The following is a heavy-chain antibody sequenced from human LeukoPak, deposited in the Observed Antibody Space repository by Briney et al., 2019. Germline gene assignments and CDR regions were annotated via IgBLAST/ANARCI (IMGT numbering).Heavy chain of an antibody. V-gene: IGHV4-34*01. Sequence: SETLSLTCAVHGGSFSGYYWSWIRQPPGKGLEWIGEINHSGSTNYNPSLKSRVTISVDTSKNQFSLKLSSVTAADTAVYYCARGREWELLAYWGQGTLVTVSS. D-gene: IGHD1-26*01. CDR3: ARGREWELLAY. CDR1: GGSFSGYY. CDR2: INHSGST. J-gene: IGHJ4*02.